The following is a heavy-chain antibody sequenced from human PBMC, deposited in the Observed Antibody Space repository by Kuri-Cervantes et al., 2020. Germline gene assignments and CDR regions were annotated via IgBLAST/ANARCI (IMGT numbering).Heavy chain of an antibody. V-gene: IGHV4-38-2*01. CDR1: GYSISSGYY. CDR2: IYHSGST. D-gene: IGHD3-3*01. CDR3: ARRVLQEFLEWLLWDNWFDP. J-gene: IGHJ5*02. Sequence: GSLRLSCAVSGYSISSGYYWGWIRQPPGKGLEWFGSIYHSGSTYYNPSLKSRVTISVDTSKNQFSLKLSSVTAADTAVYYCARRVLQEFLEWLLWDNWFDPWGQGTLVTVSS.